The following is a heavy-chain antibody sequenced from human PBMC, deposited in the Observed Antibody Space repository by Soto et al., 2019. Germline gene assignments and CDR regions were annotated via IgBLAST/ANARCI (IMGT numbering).Heavy chain of an antibody. CDR2: IFSNDEK. J-gene: IGHJ4*02. V-gene: IGHV2-26*01. D-gene: IGHD3-22*01. CDR1: GFSLSNARMG. CDR3: ARQYYYDSSGYYPYYFDY. Sequence: QVTLKESGPVLVKPTETLTLTCTVSGFSLSNARMGVSWIRQPPGQALEWLAHIFSNDEKSYSTSLKSRLTISKDTSKSQVVLTMTNMDPVDTATYYCARQYYYDSSGYYPYYFDYWGQGTLVTVSS.